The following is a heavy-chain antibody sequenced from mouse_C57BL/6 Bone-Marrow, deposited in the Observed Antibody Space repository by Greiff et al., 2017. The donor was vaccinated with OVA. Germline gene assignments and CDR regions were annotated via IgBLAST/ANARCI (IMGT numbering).Heavy chain of an antibody. V-gene: IGHV1-22*01. CDR3: ARGDSSGYSWFAY. CDR2: INPNNGGT. CDR1: GYTFTDYN. D-gene: IGHD3-2*02. J-gene: IGHJ3*01. Sequence: VHVKQSGPELVKPGASVKMSCKASGYTFTDYNMHWVKQSHGKSLEWIGYINPNNGGTSYNQKFKGKATLTVNKSSSTAYMELRSLTSEDSAVYYCARGDSSGYSWFAYWGQGTLVTVSA.